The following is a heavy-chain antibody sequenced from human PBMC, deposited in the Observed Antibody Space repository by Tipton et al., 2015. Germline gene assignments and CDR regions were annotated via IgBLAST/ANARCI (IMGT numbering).Heavy chain of an antibody. CDR2: ISRSGNT. CDR1: GGSISSTNW. J-gene: IGHJ6*02. Sequence: TLSLTCAVSGGSISSTNWWTWVRQPPGKGLEWIGEISRSGNTNYNPSLKSRVTISADKSKNQFSLNLKSVTAADTAVYYCARDLEHGMDVWGQGTTVTVSS. CDR3: ARDLEHGMDV. V-gene: IGHV4-4*02. D-gene: IGHD5-24*01.